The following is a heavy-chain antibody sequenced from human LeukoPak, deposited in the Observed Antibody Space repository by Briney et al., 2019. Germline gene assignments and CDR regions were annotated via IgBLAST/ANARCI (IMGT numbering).Heavy chain of an antibody. D-gene: IGHD6-19*01. Sequence: PGGSLRLSCAASGFTFSSYWMHWVRQAPGKGLVWVSRINSDGSSTSYADSVKGRFTISRDNAKNTLYLQMNSLRAEDTAVYYRAREPRYSSGTNGFDYWGQGTLVTVSS. J-gene: IGHJ4*02. CDR1: GFTFSSYW. V-gene: IGHV3-74*01. CDR3: AREPRYSSGTNGFDY. CDR2: INSDGSST.